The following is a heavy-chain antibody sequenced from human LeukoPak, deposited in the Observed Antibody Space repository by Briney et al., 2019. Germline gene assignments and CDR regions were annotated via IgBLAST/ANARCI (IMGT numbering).Heavy chain of an antibody. CDR1: GDSVSSNSAA. D-gene: IGHD3-22*01. J-gene: IGHJ4*02. V-gene: IGHV6-1*01. Sequence: SLTLSLTCAISGDSVSSNSAAWNWIRQSPSRGLEWLGRTYYRSKWYNDYAVSVKSRITINPDTSKNQFSLQLNSVTPEDTAVYFCARDRSYDSSGYYSYFDYWGQGTLVTVSS. CDR3: ARDRSYDSSGYYSYFDY. CDR2: TYYRSKWYN.